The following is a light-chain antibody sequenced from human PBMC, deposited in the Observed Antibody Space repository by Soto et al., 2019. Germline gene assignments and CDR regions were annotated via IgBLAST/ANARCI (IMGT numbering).Light chain of an antibody. J-gene: IGKJ5*01. Sequence: DIVMTQSPDSLAVSLGERATINCKSSQSILYSSNNKNSLVWFQQQPGQPPKLLIYWASTRESGVPDRFSGSGSGTDFTLTISSLQAEDVAVYYCQQYYSSVVTFGQGTRLEIK. CDR1: QSILYSSNNKNS. CDR3: QQYYSSVVT. CDR2: WAS. V-gene: IGKV4-1*01.